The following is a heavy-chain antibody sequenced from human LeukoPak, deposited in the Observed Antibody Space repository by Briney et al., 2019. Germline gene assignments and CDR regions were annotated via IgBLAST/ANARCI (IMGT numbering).Heavy chain of an antibody. CDR3: ASEFRDLWRNYFDY. Sequence: PGGSLRLSCVASGFTFSSHWMSWVRQAPGKGLEWVANIKQDGSEKYYVDSVKGRFSISRDNAKNSVYLEMSSLRAEDTALYYCASEFRDLWRNYFDYWGQGTLVTVSS. CDR1: GFTFSSHW. V-gene: IGHV3-7*01. D-gene: IGHD2-21*01. J-gene: IGHJ4*02. CDR2: IKQDGSEK.